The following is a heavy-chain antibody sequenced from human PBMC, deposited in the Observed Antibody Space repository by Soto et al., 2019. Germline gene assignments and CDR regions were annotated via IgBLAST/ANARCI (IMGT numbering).Heavy chain of an antibody. CDR3: ARGRYGDY. Sequence: QVHLVQSGAEVKKPGASVKVSCQASGYAFTTYGITWVRQAPGQGLEWMGWISAHNGNTNYAQKLQGRVTVTSETSTSTAYRELRSLRSDDTAVYYCARGRYGDYWGQGALVTVSS. J-gene: IGHJ4*02. CDR2: ISAHNGNT. D-gene: IGHD1-1*01. CDR1: GYAFTTYG. V-gene: IGHV1-18*01.